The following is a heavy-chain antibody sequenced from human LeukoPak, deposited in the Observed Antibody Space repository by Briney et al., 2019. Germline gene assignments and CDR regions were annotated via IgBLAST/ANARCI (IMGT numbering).Heavy chain of an antibody. J-gene: IGHJ6*03. CDR3: ARRNLLDYYYYMDV. Sequence: PSETLSLTCTVSGYSISSGYYWGWIRQPPGKGLEWIGSIYHSGSTYYNPSLKSRVTISVDTSKNQFSLKLSSVTAADTAVYYCARRNLLDYYYYMDVWGKGTTVTVSS. D-gene: IGHD1-7*01. CDR2: IYHSGST. V-gene: IGHV4-38-2*02. CDR1: GYSISSGYY.